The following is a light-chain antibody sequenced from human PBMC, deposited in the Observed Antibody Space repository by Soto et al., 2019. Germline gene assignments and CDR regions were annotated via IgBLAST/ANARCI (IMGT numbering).Light chain of an antibody. J-gene: IGKJ5*01. CDR2: GAS. CDR1: QSVKTN. Sequence: IVMTQSPATLSVSPGERATLSCRASQSVKTNLAWYQQKPGQAPRLLIYGASSRATGIPDRFSGSGSGTDFTLTISRLEPEDFAVYYCQQYGSSPLTFGQGTRLEI. CDR3: QQYGSSPLT. V-gene: IGKV3-20*01.